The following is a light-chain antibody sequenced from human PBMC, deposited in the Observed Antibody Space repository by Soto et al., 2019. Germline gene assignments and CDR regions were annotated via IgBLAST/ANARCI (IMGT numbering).Light chain of an antibody. J-gene: IGLJ3*02. V-gene: IGLV2-14*02. CDR2: EGS. Sequence: QSALTQPASVSGSPGQSITISCTGTSSDVGSYNLVSWYQHHPGKAPKLMIYEGSKRPSGVSNRFSGSKSGNAASLTVSGLQGEDEADYYCSSYAGSSWVFGGGTKLTVL. CDR1: SSDVGSYNL. CDR3: SSYAGSSWV.